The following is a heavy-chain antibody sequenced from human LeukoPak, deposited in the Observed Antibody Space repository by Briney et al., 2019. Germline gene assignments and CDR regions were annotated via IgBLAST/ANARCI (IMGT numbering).Heavy chain of an antibody. D-gene: IGHD3-10*01. CDR2: IYYSGST. Sequence: SETLSLTCTVSGGSISSYYWSWIRQPPGKGLEWIGYIYYSGSTNYNPSLKSRLTISLDTSKNQFSLKLRSVTAADTAVYYCAGDYSSASYRFDYWGQGTLVSVSS. V-gene: IGHV4-59*12. CDR1: GGSISSYY. J-gene: IGHJ4*02. CDR3: AGDYSSASYRFDY.